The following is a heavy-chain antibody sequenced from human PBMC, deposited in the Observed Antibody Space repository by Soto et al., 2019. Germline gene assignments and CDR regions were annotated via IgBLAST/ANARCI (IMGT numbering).Heavy chain of an antibody. CDR3: AKYERITIFGVVPTYYYYGMDV. V-gene: IGHV3-23*01. CDR2: ISVGGGST. CDR1: GFTFSSYA. J-gene: IGHJ6*02. D-gene: IGHD3-3*01. Sequence: GGSLRLSCAASGFTFSSYAMSWVRRAPGKGLEWVSAISVGGGSTYYADSVKGRFTISRDNSKNTLSLQMNSLRAEDTAVYYCAKYERITIFGVVPTYYYYGMDVWGQGTTVTVS.